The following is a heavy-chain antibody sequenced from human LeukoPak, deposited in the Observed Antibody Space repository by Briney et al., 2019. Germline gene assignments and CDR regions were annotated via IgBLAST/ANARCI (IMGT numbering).Heavy chain of an antibody. D-gene: IGHD6-6*01. Sequence: SETLSLTCSVSGGSISRGSYYWSWIRQPPGTGLEWIGEINHSGSTNYNPSLKSRVTISVDTSKNQFSLKLSSVTAADTAVYYCARAVIAARFNWFDPWGQGTLVTVSS. CDR3: ARAVIAARFNWFDP. J-gene: IGHJ5*02. CDR1: GGSISRGSYY. V-gene: IGHV4-39*07. CDR2: INHSGST.